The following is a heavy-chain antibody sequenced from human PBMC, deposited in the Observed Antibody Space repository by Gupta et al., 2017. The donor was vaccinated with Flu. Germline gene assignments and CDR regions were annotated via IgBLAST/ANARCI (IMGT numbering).Heavy chain of an antibody. CDR3: ARDSSGYLFDY. D-gene: IGHD3-22*01. V-gene: IGHV4-34*01. Sequence: QVQLQQWGAGLLKPSETLSLTCAVYGGSFSGYYWSWIRQPPGKGLEWIGEINHSGSTNYNPSLKSRVTISVDTSKNQFSLKLSSVTAADTAVYYCARDSSGYLFDYWGQGTLVTVSS. J-gene: IGHJ4*02. CDR2: INHSGST. CDR1: GGSFSGYY.